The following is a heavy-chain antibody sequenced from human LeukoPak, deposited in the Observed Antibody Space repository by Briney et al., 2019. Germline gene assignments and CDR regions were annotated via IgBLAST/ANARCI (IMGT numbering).Heavy chain of an antibody. D-gene: IGHD3-10*01. CDR2: ISSSSSYI. V-gene: IGHV3-21*04. J-gene: IGHJ3*02. CDR1: GFTFSSYS. Sequence: GGSLRLSCAASGFTFSSYSMNWVRQAPGKGLEWVSSISSSSSYIYYADSVKGRFTISRDNAKNSLYLQMNSLRAEDTAVYYCAKVGAFGELLWPDGAFDIWGQGTMVTVSS. CDR3: AKVGAFGELLWPDGAFDI.